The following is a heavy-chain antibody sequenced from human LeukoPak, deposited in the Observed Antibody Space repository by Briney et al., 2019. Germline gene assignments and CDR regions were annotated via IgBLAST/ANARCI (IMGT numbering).Heavy chain of an antibody. CDR2: IFYSGST. V-gene: IGHV4-39*07. CDR3: ARDSIVVVVAATRSGGGGFDY. Sequence: SETLSLTCTVSGGSISTSNYYWGWIRQPPGKGLEWIGNIFYSGSTYYNPSLKSRVTISVDTSKNQFSLKLSSVTAADTAVYYCARDSIVVVVAATRSGGGGFDYWGQGTLVTVSS. D-gene: IGHD2-15*01. CDR1: GGSISTSNYY. J-gene: IGHJ4*02.